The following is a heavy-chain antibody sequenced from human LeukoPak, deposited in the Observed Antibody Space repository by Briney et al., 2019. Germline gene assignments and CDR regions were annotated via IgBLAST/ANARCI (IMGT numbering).Heavy chain of an antibody. CDR2: IYYSGST. CDR3: ARDYYPDWFDP. V-gene: IGHV4-39*07. J-gene: IGHJ5*02. Sequence: SETLSLTCTVSGGSISSSSYYWGWIRQPPGKGLEWIGSIYYSGSTYYNPSLKSRVTMSVDTSKNQFSLKLSSVTAADTAVYYCARDYYPDWFDPWGQGTLVTVSS. CDR1: GGSISSSSYY. D-gene: IGHD3-22*01.